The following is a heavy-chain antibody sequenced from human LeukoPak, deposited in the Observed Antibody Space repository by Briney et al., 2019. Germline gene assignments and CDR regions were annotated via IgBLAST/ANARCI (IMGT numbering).Heavy chain of an antibody. D-gene: IGHD3-22*01. Sequence: ASVKVSCKASGYTFTGYYMHWVRQAPGQGLEWMGWINPNSGGTNYAQKFQGRVTMTRDTSISTAYMELSRLRSDDTAVYYCARGNRYYDSRGADAFDIWGQGTMVTVSS. V-gene: IGHV1-2*02. J-gene: IGHJ3*02. CDR3: ARGNRYYDSRGADAFDI. CDR2: INPNSGGT. CDR1: GYTFTGYY.